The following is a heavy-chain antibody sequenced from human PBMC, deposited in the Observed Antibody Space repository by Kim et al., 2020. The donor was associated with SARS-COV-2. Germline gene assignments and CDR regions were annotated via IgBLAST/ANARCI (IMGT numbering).Heavy chain of an antibody. CDR1: GGSISSYY. CDR3: ARDRLYYGSGSYYNGPFD. Sequence: SETLSLTCTVSGGSISSYYWSWIRQPPGKGLEWIGYIYYSGSTNYNPSLKSRVTISVDTSKNQFSLKLSSVTAADTAVYYCARDRLYYGSGSYYNGPFD. D-gene: IGHD3-10*01. J-gene: IGHJ3*02. V-gene: IGHV4-59*13. CDR2: IYYSGST.